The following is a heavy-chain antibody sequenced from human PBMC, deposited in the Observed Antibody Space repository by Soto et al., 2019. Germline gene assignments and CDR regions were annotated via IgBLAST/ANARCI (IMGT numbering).Heavy chain of an antibody. Sequence: QVQLQQWGAGLLKPSETLSLTCAVYGGSFSGYYWTWIRQPPGTGLEWIGEINHSGSTIYNPSLKSRVTISVDTSKNQFSLKLTSVTAADTAVYYCARDKITGLVDYWGQGTLVTVSS. CDR3: ARDKITGLVDY. V-gene: IGHV4-34*01. CDR2: INHSGST. D-gene: IGHD2-8*02. CDR1: GGSFSGYY. J-gene: IGHJ4*02.